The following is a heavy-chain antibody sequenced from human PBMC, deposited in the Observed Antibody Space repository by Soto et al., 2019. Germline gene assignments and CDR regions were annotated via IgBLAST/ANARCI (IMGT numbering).Heavy chain of an antibody. CDR2: ISPGSRYP. D-gene: IGHD2-15*01. CDR1: GFTLGDSY. J-gene: IGHJ5*02. CDR3: VRGGGGGLFDP. V-gene: IGHV3-11*06. Sequence: GGSLRLSCAGSGFTLGDSYMSWIRQAPGKGLEWLSYISPGSRYPAYADSVKGRFTISRDNAERSLYLQMMSLTAEDTAIYYCVRGGGGGLFDPWGQGTMVTVPS.